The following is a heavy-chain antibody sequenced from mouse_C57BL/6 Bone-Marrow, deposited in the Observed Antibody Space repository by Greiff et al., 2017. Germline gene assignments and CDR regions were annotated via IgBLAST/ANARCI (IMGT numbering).Heavy chain of an antibody. J-gene: IGHJ2*01. CDR2: IDPENGDT. V-gene: IGHV14-4*01. Sequence: EVQRVESGAELVRPGASVKLSCTASGFNIKDDYMHWVKQRPEQGLEWIGWIDPENGDTEYASKFQGKATITADTSSNTAYLQLSSLTSEDTAVYYCTTSFTTVVATYFDYWGQGTTLTVSS. CDR1: GFNIKDDY. D-gene: IGHD1-1*01. CDR3: TTSFTTVVATYFDY.